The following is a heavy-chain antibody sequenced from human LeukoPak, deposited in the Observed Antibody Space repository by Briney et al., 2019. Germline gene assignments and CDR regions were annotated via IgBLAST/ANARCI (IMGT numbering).Heavy chain of an antibody. J-gene: IGHJ4*02. V-gene: IGHV3-33*01. D-gene: IGHD2-2*02. CDR2: IWYDGSNK. CDR3: VREGGCSSTSCYTDFDY. CDR1: GFTFSSYG. Sequence: GRSLRLSCAASGFTFSSYGMHWVRQAPGKGLEWVAVIWYDGSNKYYADSVKGRFTISRDNSKNTLYLQMNSLRAEDTAVYYCVREGGCSSTSCYTDFDYWGQGTLVTVSS.